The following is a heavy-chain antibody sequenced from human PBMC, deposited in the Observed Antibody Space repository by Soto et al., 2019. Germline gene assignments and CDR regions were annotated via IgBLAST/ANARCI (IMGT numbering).Heavy chain of an antibody. CDR3: ARDLSWGSNWYYYMDV. CDR1: GFILGDCA. D-gene: IGHD7-27*01. Sequence: EVQLVESGGGLVQPGGSLRLPCATSGFILGDCAMNWVGQAQGKGLEWVSNISSSSSVIDYADSVKGRFTVSRDNARNSLYLQMNSLRAEDTAVYYCARDLSWGSNWYYYMDVWGKGTTVTVSS. J-gene: IGHJ6*03. V-gene: IGHV3-48*01. CDR2: ISSSSSVI.